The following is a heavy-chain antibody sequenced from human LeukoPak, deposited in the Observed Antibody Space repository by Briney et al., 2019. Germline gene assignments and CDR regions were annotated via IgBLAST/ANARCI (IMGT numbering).Heavy chain of an antibody. J-gene: IGHJ6*03. CDR3: ARETSQKGAHYMDV. V-gene: IGHV4-59*01. D-gene: IGHD3-16*01. Sequence: SETLSLTCTVSGGSISSYYWSWIRQPPGKGLEWIGYIYYGGSTNYNPSLKSRVTISVDTSKNQFSLKLSSVTAADTAVYYCARETSQKGAHYMDVWGKGTTVTISS. CDR2: IYYGGST. CDR1: GGSISSYY.